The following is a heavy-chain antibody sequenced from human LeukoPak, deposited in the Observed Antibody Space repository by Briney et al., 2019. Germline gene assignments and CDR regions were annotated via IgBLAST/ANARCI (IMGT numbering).Heavy chain of an antibody. J-gene: IGHJ4*02. CDR1: GGSISSSTYY. CDR2: IYYTGIT. V-gene: IGHV4-39*01. CDR3: ARLGGEYTNSSFDY. D-gene: IGHD6-6*01. Sequence: PSETLSLTCTVSGGSISSSTYYWGWIRQPPGKGLEWIGSIYYTGITYYNPSLKSPVTISIDTSKNQFSLKLSSVTAADTAVYYCARLGGEYTNSSFDYWGQGTLVTVSS.